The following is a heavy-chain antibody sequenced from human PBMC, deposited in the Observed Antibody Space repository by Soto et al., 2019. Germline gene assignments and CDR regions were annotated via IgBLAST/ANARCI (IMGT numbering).Heavy chain of an antibody. CDR3: AKDQKLLRLVRGMDV. J-gene: IGHJ6*02. V-gene: IGHV3-30*18. CDR2: ISYDGSNK. D-gene: IGHD3-3*01. CDR1: GFTFSSYG. Sequence: QVQLVESGGGVVQPGRSLRLSCAASGFTFSSYGMHWVRQAPGKGLEWVAVISYDGSNKYYADSVKGRFTISRDNSKNTLYLQMNSLRAEDTAVYYCAKDQKLLRLVRGMDVWGQGTTVTVSS.